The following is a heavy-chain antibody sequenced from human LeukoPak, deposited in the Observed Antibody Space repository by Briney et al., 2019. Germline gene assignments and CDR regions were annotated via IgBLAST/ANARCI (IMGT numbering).Heavy chain of an antibody. Sequence: GGSLRLSCAASGFTFSSYAMHWVRQAPGKGLEWVAVISYDGSNKYYADSVKGRFTISRDNSKNTLYLQMNSLRAEDTAVYYCATSQMSRFVGYNYWGQGTLVTVSS. V-gene: IGHV3-30-3*01. CDR2: ISYDGSNK. CDR3: ATSQMSRFVGYNY. CDR1: GFTFSSYA. J-gene: IGHJ4*02. D-gene: IGHD2-2*02.